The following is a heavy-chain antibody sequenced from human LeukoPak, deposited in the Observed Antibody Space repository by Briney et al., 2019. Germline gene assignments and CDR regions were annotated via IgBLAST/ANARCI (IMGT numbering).Heavy chain of an antibody. J-gene: IGHJ4*02. Sequence: ASVKVSCKASGYTFNNYDVNWVRQASGQGLEWMGWVNPKSGNTGYAQSFQGRVTMTRNTSISTAYMELSSLGSEDTAVYYCARTRENSYRSGTYRPYYFNCWGQGTLVTVSS. CDR3: ARTRENSYRSGTYRPYYFNC. CDR1: GYTFNNYD. V-gene: IGHV1-8*01. CDR2: VNPKSGNT. D-gene: IGHD3-10*01.